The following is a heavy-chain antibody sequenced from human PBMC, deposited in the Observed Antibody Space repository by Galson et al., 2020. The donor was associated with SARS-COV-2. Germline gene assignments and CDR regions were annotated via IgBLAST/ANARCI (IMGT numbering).Heavy chain of an antibody. CDR1: GFSLSTSGVG. J-gene: IGHJ2*01. CDR2: LYWDDDK. CDR3: AHGNWGGDRYFDL. Sequence: SGPTLAKPTPTLTLTSTFSGFSLSTSGVGVGWIRQPPGKALEWLELLYWDDDKRYSPSLKSRLTITKDTSKNKVVLTMTSMDPVDTATYYCAHGNWGGDRYFDLWGRGTLVTVSS. D-gene: IGHD7-27*01. V-gene: IGHV2-5*02.